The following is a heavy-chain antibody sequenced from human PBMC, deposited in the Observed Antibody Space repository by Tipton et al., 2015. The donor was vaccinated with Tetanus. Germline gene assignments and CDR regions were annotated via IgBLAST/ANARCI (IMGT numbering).Heavy chain of an antibody. CDR1: GFTFSNYW. Sequence: SLRLSCAASGFTFSNYWMSWVRQAPGKGLEWVANIDQAGSDKYYVDSVKGRFTISRDISKDKVFLHMDSVRPEDTAVYYCARVPLGGGYLDIWGRGTLVTVSS. D-gene: IGHD2-15*01. CDR2: IDQAGSDK. V-gene: IGHV3-7*03. CDR3: ARVPLGGGYLDI. J-gene: IGHJ2*01.